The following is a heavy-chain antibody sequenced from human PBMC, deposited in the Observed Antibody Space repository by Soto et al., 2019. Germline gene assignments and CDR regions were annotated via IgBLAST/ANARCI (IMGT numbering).Heavy chain of an antibody. J-gene: IGHJ4*02. CDR3: ARAASFYYDNTGYYHFDY. CDR1: GGSFSGYY. V-gene: IGHV4-34*09. Sequence: TSETLSLTCAVYGGSFSGYYWSWIRQPPGKGLEWIGDINHSGSTNYNPSLKSRVIISVDASKNQFSLRLRSVTAADTAVYYCARAASFYYDNTGYYHFDYWGQGSLVTVSS. D-gene: IGHD3-22*01. CDR2: INHSGST.